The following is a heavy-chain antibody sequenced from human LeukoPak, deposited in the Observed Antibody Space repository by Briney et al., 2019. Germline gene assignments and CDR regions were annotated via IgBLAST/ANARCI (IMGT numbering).Heavy chain of an antibody. CDR2: IIPIFGTA. Sequence: SVKVSCKASGGTFSSYAISWARQAPGQGLEWMGGIIPIFGTANYAQKFQGRVTITADKSTSTAYMELSSLRSEDTAVYYCARFLPQKWELPGNWFDPWGQGTLVTVSS. D-gene: IGHD1-26*01. V-gene: IGHV1-69*06. J-gene: IGHJ5*02. CDR1: GGTFSSYA. CDR3: ARFLPQKWELPGNWFDP.